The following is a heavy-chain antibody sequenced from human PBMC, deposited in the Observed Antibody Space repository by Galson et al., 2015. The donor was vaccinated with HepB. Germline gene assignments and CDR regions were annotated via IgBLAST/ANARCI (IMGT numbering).Heavy chain of an antibody. CDR1: GGTFSSYA. D-gene: IGHD1-26*01. CDR3: AREDIVGAAGGVDY. Sequence: SVKVSCKASGGTFSSYAISWVRQAPGQGLEWMGGIIPIFGTANYAQKFQGRVTITADKSTSTAYMELRSLRSDDTAVYYCAREDIVGAAGGVDYWGQGTLVTVSS. V-gene: IGHV1-69*06. CDR2: IIPIFGTA. J-gene: IGHJ4*02.